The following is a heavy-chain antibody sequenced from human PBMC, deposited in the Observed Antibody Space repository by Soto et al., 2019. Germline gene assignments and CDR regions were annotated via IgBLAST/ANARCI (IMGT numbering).Heavy chain of an antibody. CDR3: ARGGSNAPIYYYGMDV. J-gene: IGHJ6*02. CDR2: IYYSGST. D-gene: IGHD3-10*01. Sequence: QVQLQESGPGLVMPSQTLSLTCTVSGGSISSGDYYWSWIRQPPGKGLEWIGYIYYSGSTYYNPSLKSRVTISVDTSKNQFSLKLSSVTAADTAVYYCARGGSNAPIYYYGMDVWGQGTTVTVSS. CDR1: GGSISSGDYY. V-gene: IGHV4-30-4*01.